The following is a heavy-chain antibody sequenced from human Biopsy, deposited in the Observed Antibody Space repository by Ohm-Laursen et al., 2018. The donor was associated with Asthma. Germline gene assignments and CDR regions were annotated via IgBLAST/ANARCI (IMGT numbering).Heavy chain of an antibody. CDR2: IDQSGYT. CDR3: ARAAITGIRGWFDP. J-gene: IGHJ5*02. V-gene: IGHV4-34*01. Sequence: ESLRLSCSASGFTFGDYWMSWVRQVPGKGLEWIGEIDQSGYTNYNPSLKSRVTISADTSKNQFHLNLSSVTAADTAVYFCARAAITGIRGWFDPWGQGTQVTVSS. CDR1: GFTFGDYW. D-gene: IGHD1-20*01.